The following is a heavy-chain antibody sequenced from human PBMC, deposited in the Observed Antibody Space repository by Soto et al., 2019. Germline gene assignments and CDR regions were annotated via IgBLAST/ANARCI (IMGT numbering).Heavy chain of an antibody. J-gene: IGHJ3*02. V-gene: IGHV1-18*04. CDR3: ARAHKGKGTVLTRYAFDI. CDR2: ISVYNGNT. CDR1: GYAFTSYG. Sequence: QVQLVQSGAEVKKPGASVKVSCKASGYAFTSYGISWVRQAPGQGLEWMGWISVYNGNTNYAQKLKGRVTMTTDTSTSTAYMELRSLRSDATAVYYCARAHKGKGTVLTRYAFDIWGQGTMVTVSS. D-gene: IGHD4-17*01.